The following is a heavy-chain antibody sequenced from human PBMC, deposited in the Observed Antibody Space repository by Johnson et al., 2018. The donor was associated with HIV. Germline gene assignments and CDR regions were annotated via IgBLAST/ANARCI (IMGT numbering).Heavy chain of an antibody. CDR2: MSYDGINK. D-gene: IGHD3-10*01. CDR3: AKAELIRFGELNDGFDI. V-gene: IGHV3-30-3*01. Sequence: HVQLVESGGGVVQSGRSLRLSCAASGFTFSSNPMHWVRQAPGKGLEWVAVMSYDGINKYYADSVKGRFTISRDNSKNTLYLQMNNLGPEDTAVYYCAKAELIRFGELNDGFDIWGQGTMVTVSS. CDR1: GFTFSSNP. J-gene: IGHJ3*02.